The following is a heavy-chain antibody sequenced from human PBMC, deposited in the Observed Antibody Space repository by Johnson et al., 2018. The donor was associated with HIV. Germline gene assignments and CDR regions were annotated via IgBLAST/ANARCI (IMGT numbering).Heavy chain of an antibody. V-gene: IGHV3-20*04. CDR3: TKRAGQCSGSSCPHVFDI. CDR2: INWNGGST. CDR1: GFTFDDYG. Sequence: VLLVESGGRVVRPGGSLRLSCAASGFTFDDYGMSWVRQAPGKGLEWVCGINWNGGSTGYADSVKGRFTISRDNAKNSLYLQMNSLRAEDTAVYYCTKRAGQCSGSSCPHVFDIWGQGTVVTVSS. D-gene: IGHD2-15*01. J-gene: IGHJ3*02.